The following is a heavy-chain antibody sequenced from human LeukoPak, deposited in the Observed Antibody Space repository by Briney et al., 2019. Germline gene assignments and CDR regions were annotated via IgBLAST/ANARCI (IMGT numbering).Heavy chain of an antibody. Sequence: PSETLSLTCTVSGGSISSYYWSWIRQPAGKGLEWIGRIYTSGSTNYNPSLKSRVTMSVDTSKNQFSLKLSSVTAADTAVYYCARRTGSGPYNWFDPWGQGTLVTVSS. V-gene: IGHV4-4*07. CDR2: IYTSGST. D-gene: IGHD3/OR15-3a*01. J-gene: IGHJ5*02. CDR3: ARRTGSGPYNWFDP. CDR1: GGSISSYY.